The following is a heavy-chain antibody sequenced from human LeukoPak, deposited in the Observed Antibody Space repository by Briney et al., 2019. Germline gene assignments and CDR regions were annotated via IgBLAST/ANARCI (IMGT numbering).Heavy chain of an antibody. Sequence: PGGSLRLSCAASGFTFSSYSMNWVRQAPGKGLEWVSSISSSSSYIYYADSVKGRFTNSRDNAKNSLYLQMNSLRAEDTAVYYCARDSPGYYDSSGYLYYFDYWGQGTLVTVSS. CDR1: GFTFSSYS. J-gene: IGHJ4*02. CDR3: ARDSPGYYDSSGYLYYFDY. V-gene: IGHV3-21*01. CDR2: ISSSSSYI. D-gene: IGHD3-22*01.